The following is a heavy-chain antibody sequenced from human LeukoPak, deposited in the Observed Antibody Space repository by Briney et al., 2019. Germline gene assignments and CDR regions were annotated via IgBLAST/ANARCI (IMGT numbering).Heavy chain of an antibody. Sequence: GGSLRLSCAASGFTFSSYGMHWVRQAPGKGLEWVSAISGSGGSTYYADSVKGRFTISRDNSKNTLYLQMNSLRAEDTAVYYCAKDTGDYGAYFDYWGQGTLVTVSS. V-gene: IGHV3-23*01. CDR2: ISGSGGST. J-gene: IGHJ4*02. CDR1: GFTFSSYG. D-gene: IGHD4-17*01. CDR3: AKDTGDYGAYFDY.